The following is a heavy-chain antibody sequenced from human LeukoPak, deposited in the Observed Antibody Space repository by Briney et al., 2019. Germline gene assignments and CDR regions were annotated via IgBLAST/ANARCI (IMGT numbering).Heavy chain of an antibody. CDR2: VSGRGGST. V-gene: IGHV3-23*01. CDR3: ARYPSYYDSSIYYFDY. Sequence: GGSLRLSGAAAGFTFSSYAMSWVRQPPGKGLEWVSAVSGRGGSTYYADSVKGRFTISRDNSKNTLYLQMNSLRAEDTAVYYCARYPSYYDSSIYYFDYWGQGTLVTVSS. CDR1: GFTFSSYA. J-gene: IGHJ4*02. D-gene: IGHD3-22*01.